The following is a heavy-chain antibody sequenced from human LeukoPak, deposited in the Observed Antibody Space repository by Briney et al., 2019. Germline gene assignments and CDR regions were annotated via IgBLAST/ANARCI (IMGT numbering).Heavy chain of an antibody. D-gene: IGHD4-23*01. CDR3: AIGLRWPDY. Sequence: TSSETLSLTCTVSGGSISSYYWSWIRQPPGKGLEWIGYIYYSGSTNYNPSLKSRITISVDTSKNQFSLKLSSVTAADTAVYYCAIGLRWPDYWGQGTLVTVSS. CDR2: IYYSGST. J-gene: IGHJ4*02. V-gene: IGHV4-59*01. CDR1: GGSISSYY.